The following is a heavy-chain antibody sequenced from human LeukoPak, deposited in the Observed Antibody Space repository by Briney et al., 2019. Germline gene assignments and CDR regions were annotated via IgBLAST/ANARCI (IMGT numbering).Heavy chain of an antibody. D-gene: IGHD2-2*01. J-gene: IGHJ3*02. Sequence: PGGSLRLSCAASGFTFSGYAMSWVRQAPGKGLEWVSAISGSGGSTYYADSVKGRFTISRDNSKNTLYLQMNSLRAEDTAVYYCAGSTSVLRPLSLPSDAFDIWGQGTMVTVSS. V-gene: IGHV3-23*01. CDR2: ISGSGGST. CDR3: AGSTSVLRPLSLPSDAFDI. CDR1: GFTFSGYA.